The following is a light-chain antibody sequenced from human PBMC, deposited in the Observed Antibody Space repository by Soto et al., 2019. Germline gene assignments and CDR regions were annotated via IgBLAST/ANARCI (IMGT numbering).Light chain of an antibody. CDR2: DVS. V-gene: IGKV3-11*01. J-gene: IGKJ5*01. CDR3: QQCNNWPPIT. Sequence: EIVLTQSPATLSLSPGERSTISCRASQSVGNCLAWYQQKPGQAPRLLIYDVSSRAPGIPARFSGSGSGTDFTHTLSSLEPEDFAVYYCQQCNNWPPITFGQGTRQEIK. CDR1: QSVGNC.